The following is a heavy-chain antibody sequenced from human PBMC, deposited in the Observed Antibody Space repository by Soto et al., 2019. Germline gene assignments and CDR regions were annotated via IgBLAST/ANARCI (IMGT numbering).Heavy chain of an antibody. Sequence: QVHLVQSGAEVRKPGASVKVSCRASGNAFTSNSMQWVRQAPGQGLEWMGIINPNADTTTYAQKFQGGVTMTRDTSTSTGYMEVTSLRSEDTAVYYCARRGSGSNSDFWGQGTLVTVSS. D-gene: IGHD3-10*01. CDR2: INPNADTT. J-gene: IGHJ4*02. CDR1: GNAFTSNS. CDR3: ARRGSGSNSDF. V-gene: IGHV1-46*03.